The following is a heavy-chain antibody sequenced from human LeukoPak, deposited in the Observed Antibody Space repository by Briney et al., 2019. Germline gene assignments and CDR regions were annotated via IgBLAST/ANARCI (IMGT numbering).Heavy chain of an antibody. Sequence: PGGSLRLSCAASGFTFSSYAMNWGRRAPGKGLELVSGTGSTCVSTFYADSVKGRFTVSRDNSKNTLSLQMNSLRAEDTAVYYCVGGNGPHDAFDIWGQGTMVTVSS. V-gene: IGHV3-23*01. CDR1: GFTFSSYA. D-gene: IGHD4-23*01. J-gene: IGHJ3*02. CDR2: TGSTCVST. CDR3: VGGNGPHDAFDI.